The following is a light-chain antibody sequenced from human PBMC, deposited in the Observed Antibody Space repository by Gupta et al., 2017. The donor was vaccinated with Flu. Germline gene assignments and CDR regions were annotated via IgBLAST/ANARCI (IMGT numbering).Light chain of an antibody. Sequence: DIMMTHSQLSLPVTPGEPASITCRSSQSLLHSNGYKYLDWYLQKPGQSPQLLTYLGYTRASGVPDRFSGSGSGRDFTLNISRVEAEEVGVYYCMQALQTSFTFGPGNKSGSQT. V-gene: IGKV2-28*01. CDR2: LGY. CDR3: MQALQTSFT. CDR1: QSLLHSNGYKY. J-gene: IGKJ3*01.